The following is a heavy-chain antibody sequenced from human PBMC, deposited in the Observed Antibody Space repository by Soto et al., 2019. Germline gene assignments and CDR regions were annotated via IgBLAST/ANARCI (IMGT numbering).Heavy chain of an antibody. CDR3: ARDRNYDILTGYPNYYYGMDV. CDR2: IIPIFGTA. D-gene: IGHD3-9*01. J-gene: IGHJ6*02. V-gene: IGHV1-69*06. Sequence: QVQLVQSGAEVKKPGSSVKVSCKASGGTFSSYAISWVRQAPGQGLEWMGGIIPIFGTANYAQKFQGRVTITADKSTSTAYMELSSLRSEDTAVYYCARDRNYDILTGYPNYYYGMDVWGQGTTVTVSS. CDR1: GGTFSSYA.